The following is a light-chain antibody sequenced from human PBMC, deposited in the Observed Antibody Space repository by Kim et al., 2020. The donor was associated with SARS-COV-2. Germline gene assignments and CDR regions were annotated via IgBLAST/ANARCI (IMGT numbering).Light chain of an antibody. V-gene: IGKV1-33*01. CDR3: HQYDNLPYT. CDR2: DAS. CDR1: QDIRYY. Sequence: DIQMTQSPSSLSASVGDRVTITCQASQDIRYYLNWYQQKPGKAPKLLIYDASNLERGVPSRFSGSGSGTDFTVTINSLQPEDIATYYCHQYDNLPYTFGQGTKLEI. J-gene: IGKJ2*01.